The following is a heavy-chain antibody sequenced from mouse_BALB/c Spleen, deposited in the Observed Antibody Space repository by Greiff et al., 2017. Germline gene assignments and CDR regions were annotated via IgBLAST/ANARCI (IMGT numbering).Heavy chain of an antibody. Sequence: EVHLVESGGGLVKPGGSLKLSCAASGFTFSSYAMSWVRQSPEKRLEWVAEISSGGSYTYYPDTVTGRFTISRDNAKNTLYLEMSSLRSEDTAMYYCARIDYYGYGGGFAYWGQGTLVTVSA. CDR1: GFTFSSYA. V-gene: IGHV5-9-4*01. CDR3: ARIDYYGYGGGFAY. CDR2: ISSGGSYT. D-gene: IGHD2-2*01. J-gene: IGHJ3*01.